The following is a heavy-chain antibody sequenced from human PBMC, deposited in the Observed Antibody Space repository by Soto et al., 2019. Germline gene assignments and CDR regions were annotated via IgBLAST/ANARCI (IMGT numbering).Heavy chain of an antibody. CDR2: IIPIFGTA. V-gene: IGHV1-69*13. J-gene: IGHJ5*02. CDR1: GGTFSSYA. Sequence: SVKVSCKASGGTFSSYAISWVRQAPGRGLEWMGGIIPIFGTANYAQKFQGRVTITADESTSTAYMELSSLRSEDTAVYYCAREEKSYDFWSGPTNNWFDPWGQGTLVTVSS. CDR3: AREEKSYDFWSGPTNNWFDP. D-gene: IGHD3-3*01.